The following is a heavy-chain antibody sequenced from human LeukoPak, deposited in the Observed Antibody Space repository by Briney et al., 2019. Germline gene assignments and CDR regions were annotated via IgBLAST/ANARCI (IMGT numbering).Heavy chain of an antibody. CDR1: GFTVSSNY. D-gene: IGHD3-22*01. CDR3: AREHYYDSSGYYRFDY. Sequence: PGGSLRLSCAASGFTVSSNYMSWVRQAPGKGLEWVSVIYSGGSTYYADSVKGRFTISRDNSKNTLYLQMNSLRAEDTAVYYCAREHYYDSSGYYRFDYWGQGTLVTVSS. J-gene: IGHJ4*02. CDR2: IYSGGST. V-gene: IGHV3-53*01.